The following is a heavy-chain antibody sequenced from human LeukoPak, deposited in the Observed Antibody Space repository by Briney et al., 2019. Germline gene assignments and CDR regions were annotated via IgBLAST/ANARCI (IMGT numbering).Heavy chain of an antibody. Sequence: GRSLRLSCAASGFTFSSYAMHWVRQAPGKGLEWGAVISYDGSNKYYADSVKGRFTISRDNSKNTLYLQMNSLRAEDTAVYYCARDGYCSSTSCYDDAFDIWGQGTMVTVSS. D-gene: IGHD2-2*03. CDR1: GFTFSSYA. J-gene: IGHJ3*02. CDR3: ARDGYCSSTSCYDDAFDI. V-gene: IGHV3-30*04. CDR2: ISYDGSNK.